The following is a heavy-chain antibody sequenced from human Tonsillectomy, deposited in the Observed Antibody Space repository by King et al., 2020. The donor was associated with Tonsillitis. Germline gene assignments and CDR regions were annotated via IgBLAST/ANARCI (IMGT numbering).Heavy chain of an antibody. V-gene: IGHV3-23*04. J-gene: IGHJ1*01. Sequence: VQLVESGGGLVQPGGSLRLSCAASGFTFSSYGMSWVRQAPGKGLEWVSAISGSTGTTYYADSVKGRFTISRDNSKNTLYLQMNGLRAEDTAVYYCAKESMIVVDAPFQHWGQGTLVTVSS. D-gene: IGHD3-22*01. CDR3: AKESMIVVDAPFQH. CDR1: GFTFSSYG. CDR2: ISGSTGTT.